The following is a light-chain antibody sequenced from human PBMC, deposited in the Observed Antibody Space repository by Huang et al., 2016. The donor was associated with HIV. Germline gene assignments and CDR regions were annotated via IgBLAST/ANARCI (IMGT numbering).Light chain of an antibody. CDR1: QNIKRY. CDR2: AAS. V-gene: IGKV1-39*01. Sequence: DIQITQSPSSLSASVGDTVIITCRASQNIKRYLNWYQQEPGKAPKLLISAASNLQSGVPSTFSGSGSGTDFTLTINSLQHEDSATYYCQQSARTPRTFGQGTKLEI. J-gene: IGKJ2*01. CDR3: QQSARTPRT.